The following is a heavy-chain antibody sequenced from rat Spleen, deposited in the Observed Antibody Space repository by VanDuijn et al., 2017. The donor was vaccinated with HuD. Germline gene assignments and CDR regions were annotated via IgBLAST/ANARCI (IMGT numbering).Heavy chain of an antibody. V-gene: IGHV5-29*01. CDR1: GFTFSSNW. CDR2: INPDGSNT. J-gene: IGHJ4*01. CDR3: TRGYVMDA. Sequence: EVQLVESGGGLVQPGSPLKLSCAASGFTFSSNWLNWIRQAPGKGLEWVATINPDGSNTYYPDSVKGRFTISRDNAKSTLYLQMDSLRSEDTATYYCTRGYVMDAWGQGASVTVSS.